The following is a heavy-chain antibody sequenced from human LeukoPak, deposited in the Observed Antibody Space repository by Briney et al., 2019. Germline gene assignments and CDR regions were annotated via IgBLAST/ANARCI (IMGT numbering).Heavy chain of an antibody. Sequence: GGSLRLSCAASGFTVSSNYMSWVRQAPGKGLEWISVIYSGGSTYYADSVKGRFTISRDNSKNTLYLQMNSLRAEDTAVYYCAREECAAGSSTSCYSHYYYYMGVWGKGTTVTVSS. V-gene: IGHV3-53*01. CDR3: AREECAAGSSTSCYSHYYYYMGV. J-gene: IGHJ6*03. D-gene: IGHD2-2*01. CDR1: GFTVSSNY. CDR2: IYSGGST.